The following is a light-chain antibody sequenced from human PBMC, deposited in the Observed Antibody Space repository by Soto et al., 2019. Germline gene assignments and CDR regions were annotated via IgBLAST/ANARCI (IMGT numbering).Light chain of an antibody. Sequence: QSVLTQPHSVSGAPGQRVTISCTGSSSNIGAGYDVHWCQQLPGTAPKLLISGNSNRPSGVPDRFPGSKSGTSASLAITGLQAEDEAEYYCQSYDSSLSAHVVFGGGTKLTVL. J-gene: IGLJ2*01. V-gene: IGLV1-40*01. CDR2: GNS. CDR1: SSNIGAGYD. CDR3: QSYDSSLSAHVV.